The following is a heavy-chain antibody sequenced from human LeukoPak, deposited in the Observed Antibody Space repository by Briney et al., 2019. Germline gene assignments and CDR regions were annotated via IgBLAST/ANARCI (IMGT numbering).Heavy chain of an antibody. CDR2: IRSKAYGGTT. D-gene: IGHD6-13*01. Sequence: GGSLRLSCTASGFTFGDYAMSWVRQAPGKGLEWVGFIRSKAYGGTTEYAASVKGRFTISRDDSKSITYLQMNSLKTEDTAVYYCTGRIAAAGTGFDYWGQGTLVTVSS. CDR3: TGRIAAAGTGFDY. V-gene: IGHV3-49*04. J-gene: IGHJ4*02. CDR1: GFTFGDYA.